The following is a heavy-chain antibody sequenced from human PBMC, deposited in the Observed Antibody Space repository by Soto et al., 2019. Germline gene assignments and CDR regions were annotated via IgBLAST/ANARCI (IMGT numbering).Heavy chain of an antibody. CDR2: INPSGGST. J-gene: IGHJ4*01. V-gene: IGHV1-46*01. D-gene: IGHD2-2*01. CDR1: GYTFTSYY. Sequence: QVQLVQSGAEVKKPGASVKVSCKASGYTFTSYYMHWVRQAPGQGLEWMGIINPSGGSTSYAQKVQGRVTITRDTSTSTVYMELSSRRSEDTAVYYCARGTHIVVVPADLTAPYSHFRYWGHGTLVNVSS. CDR3: ARGTHIVVVPADLTAPYSHFRY.